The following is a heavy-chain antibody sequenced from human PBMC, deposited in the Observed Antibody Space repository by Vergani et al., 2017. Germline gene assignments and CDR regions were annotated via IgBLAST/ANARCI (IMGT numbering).Heavy chain of an antibody. CDR3: AREGRPAYYYDSSGYWGDAFDI. D-gene: IGHD3-22*01. CDR2: IKQDGSEK. V-gene: IGHV3-7*01. CDR1: GFTFSSYW. J-gene: IGHJ3*02. Sequence: EVQLVESGGGLVQPGGSLRLSCAASGFTFSSYWMSWVRQAPGKGLEWVANIKQDGSEKYYVDSVKGRFTISRDNAKNSLYLQMNSLRAEDTAVYYCAREGRPAYYYDSSGYWGDAFDIWGQGTMVTVSS.